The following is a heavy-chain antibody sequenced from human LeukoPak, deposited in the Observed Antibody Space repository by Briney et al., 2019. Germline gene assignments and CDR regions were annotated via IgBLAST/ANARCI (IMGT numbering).Heavy chain of an antibody. D-gene: IGHD3-16*01. V-gene: IGHV3-7*03. CDR3: AKAIGGKFSYFDY. J-gene: IGHJ4*02. CDR1: GFTFSSYW. Sequence: GGSLRLSCAASGFTFSSYWMSWVRQAPGKGLEWVANIKQDGSEKYYVDSVKGRFTISRDNAKNSLYLQMNSLRAEDTALYYCAKAIGGKFSYFDYWGQGTLVTVSS. CDR2: IKQDGSEK.